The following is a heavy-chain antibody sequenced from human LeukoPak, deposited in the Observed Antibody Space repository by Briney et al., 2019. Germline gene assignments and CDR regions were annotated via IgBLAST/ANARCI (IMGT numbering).Heavy chain of an antibody. CDR2: ISSSGSTI. CDR3: ARDSHYSYGPFFDY. CDR1: GFTFSSYE. J-gene: IGHJ4*02. V-gene: IGHV3-48*03. D-gene: IGHD5-18*01. Sequence: GGSLRLSCAASGFTFSSYEMNWVRQAPGKGLEWASYISSSGSTIYYADSVKGRFAISRDNAKNSLYLQMNSLRAEDTAVYYCARDSHYSYGPFFDYWGQGTLVTVSS.